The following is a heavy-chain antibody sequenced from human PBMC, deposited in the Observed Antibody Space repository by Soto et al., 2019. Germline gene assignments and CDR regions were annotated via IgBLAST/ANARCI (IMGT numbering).Heavy chain of an antibody. Sequence: VQLVQSVAEVKKPGSSVKVSCKASGGTFSSYSINWVRQAPGQGVEWMGEIIPIFGTANYAQKFQGRVTITADESTSTAHMELSSLRSEDTAVYYCAIDGGRHSGGIDYWGQGTLVTVSS. D-gene: IGHD1-26*01. CDR3: AIDGGRHSGGIDY. CDR1: GGTFSSYS. V-gene: IGHV1-69*01. CDR2: IIPIFGTA. J-gene: IGHJ4*02.